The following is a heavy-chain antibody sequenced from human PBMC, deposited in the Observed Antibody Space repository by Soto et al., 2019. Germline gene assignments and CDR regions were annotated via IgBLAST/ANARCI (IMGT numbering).Heavy chain of an antibody. J-gene: IGHJ5*02. CDR1: GFTFTSSA. Sequence: QMQLVQSGPEVKKPGTSVKVSCKASGFTFTSSAVQWVRQARGQHFEWIGWIVVGSGDTNYAQKFQGRVTITRDMSTSTAYMDLSSLRPDDTAVYYCVAKDSYGFWWFDPWGQGTLVTVSS. CDR2: IVVGSGDT. V-gene: IGHV1-58*01. CDR3: VAKDSYGFWWFDP. D-gene: IGHD5-18*01.